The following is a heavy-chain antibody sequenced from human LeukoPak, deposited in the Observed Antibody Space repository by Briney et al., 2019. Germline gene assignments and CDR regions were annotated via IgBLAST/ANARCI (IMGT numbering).Heavy chain of an antibody. Sequence: SGGSLRLSCAASGFTFSSYWMHWVRQAPGKGLVWVSRINSDGSSTSYADSVKGRFTISRDNSKNTLYLQMNSLRAEDTAVYYCAKDQEWYCSSTSCSESYGDYGWAFDIWGQGTMVTVSS. CDR2: INSDGSST. CDR3: AKDQEWYCSSTSCSESYGDYGWAFDI. CDR1: GFTFSSYW. J-gene: IGHJ3*02. D-gene: IGHD2-2*01. V-gene: IGHV3-74*01.